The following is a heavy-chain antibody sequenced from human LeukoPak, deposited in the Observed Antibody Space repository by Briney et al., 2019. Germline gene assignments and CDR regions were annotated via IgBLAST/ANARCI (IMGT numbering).Heavy chain of an antibody. Sequence: ASVKVSCKASGGTFSSYAISWVRQAPGQGLEWMGRIIPILGIANYAQKFQGRVTITADKSTSTAYMELSSLRSEDTAVYYCARDKRDYDILTGYYLGYWGQGTLVIVSS. CDR2: IIPILGIA. V-gene: IGHV1-69*04. CDR3: ARDKRDYDILTGYYLGY. D-gene: IGHD3-9*01. J-gene: IGHJ4*02. CDR1: GGTFSSYA.